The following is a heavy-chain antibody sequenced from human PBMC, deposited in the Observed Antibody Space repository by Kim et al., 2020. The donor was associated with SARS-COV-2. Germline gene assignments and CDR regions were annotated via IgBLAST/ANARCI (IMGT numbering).Heavy chain of an antibody. CDR2: IYYSGST. D-gene: IGHD3-10*01. J-gene: IGHJ6*03. CDR3: ARLRYYYGSGSYLVGYYYYYMDD. Sequence: SETLSLTCTVSGGSISSYYWSWIRQPPGKGLEWIGYIYYSGSTNYNPSLKSRVTISVDTSKNQFSLKLSSVTAADTAVYYCARLRYYYGSGSYLVGYYYYYMDDWGKGTTVTVSS. V-gene: IGHV4-59*08. CDR1: GGSISSYY.